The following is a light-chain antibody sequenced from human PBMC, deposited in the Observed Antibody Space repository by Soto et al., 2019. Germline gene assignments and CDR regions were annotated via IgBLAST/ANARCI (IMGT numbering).Light chain of an antibody. CDR1: SSDVGDYNY. CDR3: AAWDDRLSGFV. Sequence: QSVVTQPASVSGSPGQSITISCTGTSSDVGDYNYVSWYQHHPGKAPKLIIYEVRNRPSGVPNRFSGAKSGNTASLTISGLRSEDEADYYCAAWDDRLSGFVFATGTKLTVL. V-gene: IGLV2-14*01. CDR2: EVR. J-gene: IGLJ1*01.